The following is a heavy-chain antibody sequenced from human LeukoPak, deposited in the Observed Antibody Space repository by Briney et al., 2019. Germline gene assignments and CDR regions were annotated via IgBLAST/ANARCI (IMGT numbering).Heavy chain of an antibody. CDR2: IRSNSDGGTI. D-gene: IGHD3-22*01. CDR3: ATDFYDST. Sequence: GGSLRLSCAASGFTFRSYALSWVRQAPGKGLEWVGRIRSNSDGGTIDYAAPVKGRFTLSRDDSKTTLYLQMNSLQTEDTAVYYCATDFYDSTWGQGTLVTVSS. CDR1: GFTFRSYA. J-gene: IGHJ5*02. V-gene: IGHV3-15*01.